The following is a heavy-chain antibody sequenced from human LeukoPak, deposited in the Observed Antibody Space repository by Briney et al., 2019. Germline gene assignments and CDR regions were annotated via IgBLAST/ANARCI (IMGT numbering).Heavy chain of an antibody. Sequence: PGGSLRLSCAASVFTFSSYSMSWVRQAPGKGLEWVSVISGSGGDTYYADSVKGRFTISGDNSKNTVYLQMNSLRAEDTALYYCAKGGVYGDYYFDYWGQGTLVTVSS. D-gene: IGHD4-17*01. V-gene: IGHV3-23*01. CDR1: VFTFSSYS. J-gene: IGHJ4*02. CDR2: ISGSGGDT. CDR3: AKGGVYGDYYFDY.